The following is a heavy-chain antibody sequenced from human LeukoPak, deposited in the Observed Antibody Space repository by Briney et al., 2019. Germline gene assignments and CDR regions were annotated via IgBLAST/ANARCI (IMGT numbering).Heavy chain of an antibody. CDR3: AKYYAARSRSFDF. CDR1: GFTVTTNY. D-gene: IGHD3-10*01. Sequence: EGSLRLSCAASGFTVTTNYMSWVRQAPGKGLEWVSVIGSGGDTYYADSVKGRFTISRDNSKNTLYLQMNSLRAEDTAVYYCAKYYAARSRSFDFWGQGTLVTVSS. V-gene: IGHV3-53*01. CDR2: IGSGGDT. J-gene: IGHJ4*02.